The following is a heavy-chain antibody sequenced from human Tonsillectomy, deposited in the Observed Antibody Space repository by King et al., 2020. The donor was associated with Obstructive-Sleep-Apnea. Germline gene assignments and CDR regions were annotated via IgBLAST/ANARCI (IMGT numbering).Heavy chain of an antibody. CDR3: TRGVNADSWTFDL. V-gene: IGHV3-43*01. Sequence: VQLVESGGVVVQPGGSLRLSCAASGFTFEASSMHWVRQIPGKGLEWVSLISGNGNKTYYADSVKGRFTISRDNNKKSLYLQMISLRAEDTALYYCTRGVNADSWTFDLWGRGTLVTVSS. CDR1: GFTFEASS. D-gene: IGHD6-13*01. CDR2: ISGNGNKT. J-gene: IGHJ2*01.